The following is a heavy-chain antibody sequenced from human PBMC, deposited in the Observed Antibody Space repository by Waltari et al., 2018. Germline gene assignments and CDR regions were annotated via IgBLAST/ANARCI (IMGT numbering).Heavy chain of an antibody. D-gene: IGHD2-15*01. V-gene: IGHV4-34*01. CDR1: GGSFSGYY. CDR2: INHSGST. Sequence: QVQLQQWGAGLLKPSETLSLTCAVYGGSFSGYYWSWIRQPPGKGLEWIGEINHSGSTNSNPSLKSRVTISVDTSKNQFSLKLSSVTAADTAVYYCARVKGYCSGGSCPYHYNGMDVWGQGTTVTVSS. J-gene: IGHJ6*02. CDR3: ARVKGYCSGGSCPYHYNGMDV.